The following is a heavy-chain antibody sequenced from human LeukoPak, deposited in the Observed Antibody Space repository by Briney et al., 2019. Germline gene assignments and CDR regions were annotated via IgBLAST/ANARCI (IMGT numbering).Heavy chain of an antibody. V-gene: IGHV3-23*01. CDR3: ARATNWNIYYFDN. D-gene: IGHD1/OR15-1a*01. Sequence: GGSLRLSCAASGFTFSSYSMGWVRQAPGKGLEWVSGISGSGGSIHYAESVKGRSTISRDNAKNTLYMQMNSLRAEDTAAYFCARATNWNIYYFDNWGQGTLVTVSS. CDR1: GFTFSSYS. J-gene: IGHJ4*02. CDR2: ISGSGGSI.